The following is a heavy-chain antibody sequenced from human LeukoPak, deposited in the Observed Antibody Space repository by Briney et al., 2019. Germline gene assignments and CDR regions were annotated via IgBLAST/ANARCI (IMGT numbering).Heavy chain of an antibody. CDR2: INPSGGTT. V-gene: IGHV1-46*01. D-gene: IGHD1-26*01. CDR1: GYTFTNYY. CDR3: ARDQEVGAFDI. Sequence: GASVKVSCKASGYTFTNYYLHWVRQAPGQGLEWMGIINPSGGTTSYAQKFQGRVTMTRDTSTSAVYMELSSLRSEDTAVYYCARDQEVGAFDIWGQGTMVTVSS. J-gene: IGHJ3*02.